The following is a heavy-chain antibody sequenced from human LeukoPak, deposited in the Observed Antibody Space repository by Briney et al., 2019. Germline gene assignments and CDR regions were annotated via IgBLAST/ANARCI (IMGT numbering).Heavy chain of an antibody. CDR1: GFTFGEFA. D-gene: IGHD5-18*01. V-gene: IGHV3-9*01. CDR2: ISWNSVRT. CDR3: ARLSSRWGDTYGTFDN. J-gene: IGHJ4*02. Sequence: PGGSLRLSRAASGFTFGEFAMHWVRQPPGKGLEWISGISWNSVRTDYADSVKGRFTISRDNAENSLYLQINSLRPEDTALYYCARLSSRWGDTYGTFDNWGQGTLVTVSS.